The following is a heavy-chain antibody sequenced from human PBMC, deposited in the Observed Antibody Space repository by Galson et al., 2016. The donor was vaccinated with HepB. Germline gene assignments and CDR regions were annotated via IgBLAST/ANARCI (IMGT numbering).Heavy chain of an antibody. J-gene: IGHJ3*01. Sequence: PALVKPTQTLTLTCTFSGFSLATDRVGVGWIRQPPGKALELVALIYWDDDKRYSPSLETRLTITKDTSRNQVVLTMTDLDPVDTGTYYCSRRGVSGYWVNGPEAAPCTGAFDVWGQGTRVAVSS. CDR3: SRRGVSGYWVNGPEAAPCTGAFDV. D-gene: IGHD5-18*01. CDR2: IYWDDDK. CDR1: GFSLATDRVG. V-gene: IGHV2-5*02.